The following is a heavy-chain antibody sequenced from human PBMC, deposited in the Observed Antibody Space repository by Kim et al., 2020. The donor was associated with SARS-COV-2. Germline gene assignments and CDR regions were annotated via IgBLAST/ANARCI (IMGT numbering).Heavy chain of an antibody. CDR1: GYTFTSYA. Sequence: ASVKVSCKASGYTFTSYAMNWVRQAPGQGLEWMGWINTNTGNPTYAQGFTGRFVFSLDTSVSTAYLQISSLKAEDTAVYYCARAPYYDILTGYLGMRFDPWGQGTLVTVSS. J-gene: IGHJ5*02. V-gene: IGHV7-4-1*02. D-gene: IGHD3-9*01. CDR2: INTNTGNP. CDR3: ARAPYYDILTGYLGMRFDP.